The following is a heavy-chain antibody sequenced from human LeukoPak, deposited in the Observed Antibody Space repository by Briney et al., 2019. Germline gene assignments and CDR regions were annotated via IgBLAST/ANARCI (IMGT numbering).Heavy chain of an antibody. CDR3: ARALTFRPGIAAI. Sequence: ASVTVSCKASGYTFTSYDINWVRQPTGQGLEWMGWMNPNSGNTGYAQKFQGRVTMNTNTSISTAYMELSSLRSEDTAVYYCARALTFRPGIAAIWGQGTLVTVSS. J-gene: IGHJ4*02. V-gene: IGHV1-8*01. D-gene: IGHD6-13*01. CDR1: GYTFTSYD. CDR2: MNPNSGNT.